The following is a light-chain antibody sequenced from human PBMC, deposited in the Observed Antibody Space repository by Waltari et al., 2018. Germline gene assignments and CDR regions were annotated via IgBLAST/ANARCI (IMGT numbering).Light chain of an antibody. J-gene: IGKJ3*01. CDR2: GGS. V-gene: IGKV2-40*01. CDR3: VQAIAFPLT. CDR1: QSLLHSNGNTY. Sequence: EIVMTQTPLSLPITPGEPASISCRSSQSLLHSNGNTYLHWYLQKPGQSPQLLIYGGSNRASGVPVRFSGSGSGTDFTLKISSVEAEDVGIYYCVQAIAFPLTFGPGTKLDIK.